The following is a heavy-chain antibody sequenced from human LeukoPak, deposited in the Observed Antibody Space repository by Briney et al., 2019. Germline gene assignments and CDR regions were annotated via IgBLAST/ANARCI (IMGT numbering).Heavy chain of an antibody. D-gene: IGHD2-21*02. V-gene: IGHV3-23*01. CDR2: ICGGGAYT. Sequence: QTGGSLRLSCAATGFTFSGYAMSWVRQAPGEGLEWVSGICGGGAYTYYADSVKGRFTISRDNSRNTVYLEMSSLRADDAALYYCAKDEPWGGRDSTYGCFDSWGRGTLVTVSS. CDR1: GFTFSGYA. J-gene: IGHJ4*02. CDR3: AKDEPWGGRDSTYGCFDS.